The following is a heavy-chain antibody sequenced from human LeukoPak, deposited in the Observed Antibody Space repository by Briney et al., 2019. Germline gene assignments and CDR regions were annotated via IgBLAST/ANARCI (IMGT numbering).Heavy chain of an antibody. J-gene: IGHJ4*02. CDR1: GFTFSSYA. D-gene: IGHD3-10*01. V-gene: IGHV3-74*01. CDR2: IKSDGSTT. Sequence: GGSLRLSCAASGFTFSSYAMSWVRQAPGKGLVWVSRIKSDGSTTIYADSVKGRLTISRDNAKNRLYLQMNSLRVEDTAVYYCVRDRGAALYYLDSWGQGTLVTVSS. CDR3: VRDRGAALYYLDS.